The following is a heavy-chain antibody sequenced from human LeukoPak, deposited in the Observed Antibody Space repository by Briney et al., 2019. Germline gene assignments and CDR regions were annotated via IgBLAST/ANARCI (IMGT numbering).Heavy chain of an antibody. D-gene: IGHD3/OR15-3a*01. V-gene: IGHV3-11*01. CDR3: AREGGAFLDPYYYYYMDV. J-gene: IGHJ6*03. Sequence: PGGSLRPSCAASGFTFSDYYMSWIRQAPGKGLEWVSYISSSGSTIYYADSVKGRFTISRDNAKNSLYLQMNSLRAEDTAVYYCAREGGAFLDPYYYYYMDVWGKGTTVTVSS. CDR1: GFTFSDYY. CDR2: ISSSGSTI.